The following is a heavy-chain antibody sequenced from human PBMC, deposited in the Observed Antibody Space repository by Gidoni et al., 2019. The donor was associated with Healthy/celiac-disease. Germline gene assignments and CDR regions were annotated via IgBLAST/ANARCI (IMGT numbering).Heavy chain of an antibody. CDR1: GFSFDAYA. D-gene: IGHD6-19*01. CDR3: AKDSQNRSGWYVFDY. J-gene: IGHJ4*02. Sequence: EVQLVESGVGLVHPVRSLRLPCAPSGFSFDAYAMLWVRQAPGKGLEWVSGISWNSGSIGYADYVKGRFTISRDNAKNSLYLQMNSLRAEDTALYYCAKDSQNRSGWYVFDYWGQGTLVTVSS. CDR2: ISWNSGSI. V-gene: IGHV3-9*01.